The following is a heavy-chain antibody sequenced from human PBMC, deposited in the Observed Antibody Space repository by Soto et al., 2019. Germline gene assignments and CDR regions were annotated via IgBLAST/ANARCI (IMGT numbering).Heavy chain of an antibody. D-gene: IGHD2-21*02. J-gene: IGHJ3*02. CDR1: GFTFSSYA. V-gene: IGHV3-64D*06. CDR2: ISSNGGST. CDR3: VKVRDWGDDAFDI. Sequence: GGSLRLSCSASGFTFSSYAMHWVRQAPGKGLEYVSAISSNGGSTYYADSVKGRFTISRDNSKNTLYLQMSSLRAEDTAVYYCVKVRDWGDDAFDIWGQGTMVTVSS.